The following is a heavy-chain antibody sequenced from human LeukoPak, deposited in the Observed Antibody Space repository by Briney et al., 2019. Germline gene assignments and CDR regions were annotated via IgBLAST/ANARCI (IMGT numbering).Heavy chain of an antibody. CDR3: ARERYYGSGSPNDAFDI. V-gene: IGHV3-23*01. J-gene: IGHJ3*02. CDR1: GFTFSDYA. D-gene: IGHD3-10*01. CDR2: ISGGSSGST. Sequence: GGSLRLSCAASGFTFSDYAMSWVRQAPGKGLEWLSGISGGSSGSTYYADSVTGRFTVSRDNDKNSLYLQMYSLRAEDTAVYYCARERYYGSGSPNDAFDIWGQGTMVTVSS.